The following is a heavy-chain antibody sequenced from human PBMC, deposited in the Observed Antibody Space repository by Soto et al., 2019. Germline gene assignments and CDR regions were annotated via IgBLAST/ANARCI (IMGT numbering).Heavy chain of an antibody. J-gene: IGHJ5*02. V-gene: IGHV3-48*01. D-gene: IGHD6-19*01. Sequence: SVKGRFTISRDNAKNSLYLQMNSLRAEDTAVYYCARDPASSGWYNGFDPWGQGTLVTVSS. CDR3: ARDPASSGWYNGFDP.